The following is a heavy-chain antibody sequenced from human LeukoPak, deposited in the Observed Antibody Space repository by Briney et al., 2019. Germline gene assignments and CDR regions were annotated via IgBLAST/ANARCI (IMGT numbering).Heavy chain of an antibody. CDR1: GGSISSGSCY. D-gene: IGHD4-17*01. Sequence: SETLSLTCTVSGGSISSGSCYWSWIRQPAGKGLEWIGRIYTSGSTNYNPSLKSRVTISLDTSKNQFSLKLSSVTAAVTAVYYCARDTQNDYGDLNWFDPWGQGTLVTVSS. CDR2: IYTSGST. CDR3: ARDTQNDYGDLNWFDP. V-gene: IGHV4-61*02. J-gene: IGHJ5*02.